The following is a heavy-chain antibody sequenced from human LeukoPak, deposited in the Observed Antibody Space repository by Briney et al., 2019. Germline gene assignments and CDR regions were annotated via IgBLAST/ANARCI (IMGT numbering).Heavy chain of an antibody. Sequence: GSLRLSCAASGFIFSSYAMTWVRQAPGRGLEWLSTISGSGTTTYYVDSVKGRFTVSRDIARNSLHLQMNSLRAEDTAIYYCASGPGYSFQNWGQGTLVIVSS. CDR3: ASGPGYSFQN. V-gene: IGHV3-23*01. J-gene: IGHJ4*02. CDR2: ISGSGTTT. D-gene: IGHD4-11*01. CDR1: GFIFSSYA.